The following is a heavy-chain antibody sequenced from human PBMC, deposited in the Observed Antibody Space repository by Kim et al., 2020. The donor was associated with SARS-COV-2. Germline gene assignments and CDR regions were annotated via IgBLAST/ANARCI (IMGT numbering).Heavy chain of an antibody. D-gene: IGHD2-2*01. CDR3: AKGTLDCSSTSCYSAY. J-gene: IGHJ4*02. V-gene: IGHV3-23*01. Sequence: SVKGRFTISRDNSKNTLYLRMNSLRADDTAVYYCAKGTLDCSSTSCYSAYWGQGTLVTVSS.